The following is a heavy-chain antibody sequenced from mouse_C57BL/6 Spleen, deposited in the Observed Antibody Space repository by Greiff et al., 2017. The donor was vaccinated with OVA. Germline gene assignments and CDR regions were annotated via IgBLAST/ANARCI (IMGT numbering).Heavy chain of an antibody. V-gene: IGHV5-17*01. CDR3: ARDYYYGSSYKNWYFDV. J-gene: IGHJ1*03. D-gene: IGHD1-1*01. CDR1: GFTFSDYG. CDR2: ISSGSSTI. Sequence: EVHLVESGGGLVKPGGSLKLSCAASGFTFSDYGMHWVRQAPEKGLEWVAYISSGSSTIYYADTVKGRFTISRDNAKNTLFLQMTSLRSEDTAMYYCARDYYYGSSYKNWYFDVWGTGTTVTVSS.